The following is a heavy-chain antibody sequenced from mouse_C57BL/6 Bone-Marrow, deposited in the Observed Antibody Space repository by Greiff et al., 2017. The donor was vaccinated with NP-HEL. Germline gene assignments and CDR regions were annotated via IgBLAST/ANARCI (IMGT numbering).Heavy chain of an antibody. D-gene: IGHD1-1*01. CDR2: IWSGGST. J-gene: IGHJ4*01. V-gene: IGHV2-2*01. CDR3: ARNSANYYGRGGAMDY. Sequence: VQLQESGPGLVQPSQSLSITCTVSGFSLTSYGVHWVRQSPGKGLEWLGVIWSGGSTDYNAAFISRLSISKDNSKSQVFFKMNSLQADDTAIYYCARNSANYYGRGGAMDYWGQGTSVTVSS. CDR1: GFSLTSYG.